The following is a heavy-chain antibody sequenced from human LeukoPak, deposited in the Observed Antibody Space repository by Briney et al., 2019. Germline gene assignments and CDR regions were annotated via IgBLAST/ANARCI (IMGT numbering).Heavy chain of an antibody. CDR3: AKEAKYYGSSLYGMDA. CDR1: GFTVSSNY. CDR2: IYSGGST. Sequence: GGSLRLSCAASGFTVSSNYMSWVRQAPGKGLEWVSVIYSGGSTYYADSVTGRFTISRDNSKNTLYLQMNSLRAEDTAVYYCAKEAKYYGSSLYGMDAWGQGTTVTASS. J-gene: IGHJ6*02. V-gene: IGHV3-66*01. D-gene: IGHD3-10*01.